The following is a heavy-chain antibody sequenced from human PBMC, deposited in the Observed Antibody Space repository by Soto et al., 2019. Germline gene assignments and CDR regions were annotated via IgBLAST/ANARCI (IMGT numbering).Heavy chain of an antibody. CDR3: ARDLPYYDSSGYSDAFDI. CDR1: GFTFSSYG. Sequence: GGSLRLSCAASGFTFSSYGMHWVRQAPGKGLEWVAVIWYDGSNKYYADSVKGRFTISRDNSKNTLYLQMNSLRAEDTAVYYCARDLPYYDSSGYSDAFDIWGQGTMVTVS. CDR2: IWYDGSNK. D-gene: IGHD3-22*01. J-gene: IGHJ3*02. V-gene: IGHV3-33*01.